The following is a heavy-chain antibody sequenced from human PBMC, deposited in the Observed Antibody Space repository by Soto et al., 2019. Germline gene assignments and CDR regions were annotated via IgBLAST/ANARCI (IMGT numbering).Heavy chain of an antibody. V-gene: IGHV1-18*01. J-gene: IGHJ4*02. CDR1: GYTFTSYG. CDR2: ISAYNGNT. CDR3: ARWLQNTAYFDY. Sequence: ASVKVSCKASGYTFTSYGISWVRQAPGQGLEWMGWISAYNGNTNYAQKLQGRVTMTTDTSASTAYMELSSLRSEDTAVYYCARWLQNTAYFDYWGQGTLVTVSS. D-gene: IGHD5-12*01.